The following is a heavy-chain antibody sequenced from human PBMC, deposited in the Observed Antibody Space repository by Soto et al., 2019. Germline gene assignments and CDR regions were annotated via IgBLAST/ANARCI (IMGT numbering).Heavy chain of an antibody. D-gene: IGHD2-15*01. CDR3: VRGLKWSDLDF. J-gene: IGHJ4*02. Sequence: ASVEVSCQASGYTFIDYFIQWVRQAPGQGLEWMGWINPSSGETSYAQKFQGRVTMTRDTSNSTAYMDLTTLRSADTAVYYCVRGLKWSDLDFWGQGTPVTVSS. CDR1: GYTFIDYF. CDR2: INPSSGET. V-gene: IGHV1-2*02.